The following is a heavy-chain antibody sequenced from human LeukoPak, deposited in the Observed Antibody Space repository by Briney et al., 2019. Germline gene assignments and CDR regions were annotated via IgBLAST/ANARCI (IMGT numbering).Heavy chain of an antibody. V-gene: IGHV3-21*04. CDR1: GFTFSSYS. CDR2: ISGTGTYI. Sequence: GGSLRLSCAASGFTFSSYSMNWVRQAPGKGLEWVSSISGTGTYIYYADSVKGRFTISRDNAKDSLYLQMNSLRVEDTAVYYCAKKGIYGGNYAFDYWGQGTLVTVSS. D-gene: IGHD4/OR15-4a*01. CDR3: AKKGIYGGNYAFDY. J-gene: IGHJ4*02.